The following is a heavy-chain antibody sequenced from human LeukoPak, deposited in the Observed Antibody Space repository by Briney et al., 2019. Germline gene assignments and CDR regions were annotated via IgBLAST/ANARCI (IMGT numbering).Heavy chain of an antibody. Sequence: ASVKVSCKASGYTFTGYYMHWVRQAPGQGLEWMGWINPNSGGTNYAQKFQGWVTMTRDTSISTAYMELSRLRSDDTAVYYRARGLRYFDWLLADAFDIWGQGTMVTVSS. CDR3: ARGLRYFDWLLADAFDI. CDR2: INPNSGGT. V-gene: IGHV1-2*04. CDR1: GYTFTGYY. J-gene: IGHJ3*02. D-gene: IGHD3-9*01.